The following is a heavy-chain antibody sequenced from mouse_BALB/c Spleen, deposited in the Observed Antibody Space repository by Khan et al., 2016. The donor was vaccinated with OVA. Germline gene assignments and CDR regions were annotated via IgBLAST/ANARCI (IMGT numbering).Heavy chain of an antibody. J-gene: IGHJ4*01. CDR3: ARAGSRYHDAMDY. V-gene: IGHV3-2*02. D-gene: IGHD2-2*01. CDR2: ISSSGST. Sequence: EVQLKQSGPGLVEPSQSLSLTCTVTGYSITSDYAWNWLRQFPGNQLEWMGYISSSGSTNYNPALTSRISITRDTTKNQFLVQLKSVTTEDTATDICARAGSRYHDAMDYWGQGTSVTVSS. CDR1: GYSITSDYA.